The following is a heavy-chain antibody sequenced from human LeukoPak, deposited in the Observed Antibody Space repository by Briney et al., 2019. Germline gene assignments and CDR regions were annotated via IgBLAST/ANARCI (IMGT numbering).Heavy chain of an antibody. CDR2: IRYDGSNK. CDR1: GFTFSSYG. J-gene: IGHJ6*02. D-gene: IGHD6-13*01. Sequence: GGSLRLSCAASGFTFSSYGMHWVRQAPGKGLEWVAFIRYDGSNKYYADSVKGRFTISRDNSKNTLYLQMNSLRAEDTAVYYCAKDPRSSSSSYNYYGMDVWGQGTTVTVSS. V-gene: IGHV3-30*02. CDR3: AKDPRSSSSSYNYYGMDV.